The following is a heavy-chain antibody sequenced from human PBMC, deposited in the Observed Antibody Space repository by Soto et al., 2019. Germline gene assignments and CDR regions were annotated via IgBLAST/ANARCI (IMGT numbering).Heavy chain of an antibody. Sequence: EVQLVESGGGLVQPGGSLRLSCAASGFSFSSISMNWVRQAPGKGLEWLAYISSIRCSIYYAASVKVRFTISRDNAKNSLYLQMSSLRDDDAAVYYCASGRYDAWAPPLGVWGQG. J-gene: IGHJ6*02. CDR2: ISSIRCSI. CDR3: ASGRYDAWAPPLGV. V-gene: IGHV3-48*02. D-gene: IGHD3-3*01. CDR1: GFSFSSIS.